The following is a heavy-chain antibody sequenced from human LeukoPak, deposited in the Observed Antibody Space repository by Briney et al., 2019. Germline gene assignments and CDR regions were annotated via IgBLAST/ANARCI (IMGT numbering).Heavy chain of an antibody. D-gene: IGHD2-2*01. CDR1: GLTFNSYG. V-gene: IGHV3-33*06. Sequence: GGSLRLSCAASGLTFNSYGMHWVRQAPGKGPEWVAVIWHDGSKTYYVDSVKGRFTISRDNSKNTLYLQMSSLRAEDTAVYYCVKATGYCSSTSCVGDWFDPWGQGTLVIVSS. CDR3: VKATGYCSSTSCVGDWFDP. CDR2: IWHDGSKT. J-gene: IGHJ5*02.